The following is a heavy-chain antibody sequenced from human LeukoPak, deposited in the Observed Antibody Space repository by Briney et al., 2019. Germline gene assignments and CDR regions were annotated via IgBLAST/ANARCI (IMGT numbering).Heavy chain of an antibody. D-gene: IGHD2-15*01. CDR2: LYYTGSA. CDR3: ARGFSALVGSGNWFDS. J-gene: IGHJ5*01. Sequence: SETLSLTCTVSGGSISSSDHFWGWIRQSPGKGLEGIGSLYYTGSAYYYPCTKSRVTIFVDASKNHFSLRVASVTAADTYVYYCARGFSALVGSGNWFDSWGHGTLVTVSS. V-gene: IGHV4-39*02. CDR1: GGSISSSDHF.